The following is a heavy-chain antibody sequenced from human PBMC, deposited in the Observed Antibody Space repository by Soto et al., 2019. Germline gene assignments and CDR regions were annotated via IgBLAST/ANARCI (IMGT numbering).Heavy chain of an antibody. J-gene: IGHJ6*02. D-gene: IGHD2-2*01. Sequence: GVSLRLSCVASGFTFSNYWMHWVRQAPGKGLVWVSRINTGVTITHHAASVQGRFTISRDKAKNTRYLQLKWLRAEDTAVFFCAGGNSTRPVGRMDVWGQGTRLTVSS. CDR2: INTGVTIT. V-gene: IGHV3-74*01. CDR1: GFTFSNYW. CDR3: AGGNSTRPVGRMDV.